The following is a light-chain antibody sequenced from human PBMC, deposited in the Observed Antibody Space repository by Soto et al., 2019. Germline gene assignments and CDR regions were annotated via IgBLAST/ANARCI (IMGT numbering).Light chain of an antibody. CDR2: DAS. V-gene: IGKV3-11*01. J-gene: IGKJ1*01. CDR3: HQRSNWET. Sequence: EIVLTQSPATLSLSPGERATLSCRASQSVSSNLAWYQQKPGQAPRLLIYDASNRVTGIPARFSGSGSGTDFTLTISSLEPEDFAVYYCHQRSNWETFGQGTKVEIK. CDR1: QSVSSN.